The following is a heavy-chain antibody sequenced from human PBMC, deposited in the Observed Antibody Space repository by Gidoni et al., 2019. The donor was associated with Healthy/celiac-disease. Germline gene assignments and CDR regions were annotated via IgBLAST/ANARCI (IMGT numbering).Heavy chain of an antibody. CDR2: IIPIFGTA. V-gene: IGHV1-69*01. CDR3: ATTDYYDSSGYYRQFDY. D-gene: IGHD3-22*01. J-gene: IGHJ4*02. CDR1: GGPFSSYA. Sequence: QVQLVQSGAEVKKPGSSVKVSCKASGGPFSSYAISWVRQAPGQGLEWMGGIIPIFGTANYAQKFQGRVTITADESTSTAYMELSSLRSEDTAVYYCATTDYYDSSGYYRQFDYWGQGTLVTVSS.